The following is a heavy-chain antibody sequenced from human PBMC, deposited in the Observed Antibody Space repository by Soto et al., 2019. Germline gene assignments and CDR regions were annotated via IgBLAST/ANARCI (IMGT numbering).Heavy chain of an antibody. D-gene: IGHD5-12*01. J-gene: IGHJ4*02. Sequence: GGSLRLSCAASGFTFCSYAMHWVRQAPGKGLEWVAVISYDGSNKYYADSVKGRFTISRDNSKNALYLQMNSLRAEDTAVYYCARDLATDRYYFDYWGQGTLVTVSS. CDR3: ARDLATDRYYFDY. V-gene: IGHV3-30-3*01. CDR2: ISYDGSNK. CDR1: GFTFCSYA.